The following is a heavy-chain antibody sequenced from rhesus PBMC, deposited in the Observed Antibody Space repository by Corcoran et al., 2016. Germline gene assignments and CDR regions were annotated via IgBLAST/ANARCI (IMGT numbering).Heavy chain of an antibody. J-gene: IGHJ4*01. CDR2: ISYTGENT. CDR3: AKDHGGRYPED. CDR1: GLSLRNYG. D-gene: IGHD4-29*01. V-gene: IGHV3S5*01. Sequence: EVQLVETGGGLVSSGGRGQIACTGHGLSLRNYGLNWVRQAPGQVLEWVSTISYTGENTYYADSVKGRFTISRDNSKNTLSLQMNSLRTEDTAVYFCAKDHGGRYPEDWGQGVLVTVSS.